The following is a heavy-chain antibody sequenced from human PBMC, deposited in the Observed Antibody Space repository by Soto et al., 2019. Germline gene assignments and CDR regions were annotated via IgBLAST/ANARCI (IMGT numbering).Heavy chain of an antibody. CDR1: GYSFAGYR. CDR2: IDPSDSQT. Sequence: GESLKISFKGSGYSFAGYRITRVRQKPGKGLEGKGRIDPSDSQTYYSPSFRGHVTISATKSITTVFLQWSSLRASDTAMYYCARQIYDSDTGPNFQYYFDSWGQGTPVTVSS. CDR3: ARQIYDSDTGPNFQYYFDS. J-gene: IGHJ4*02. V-gene: IGHV5-10-1*01. D-gene: IGHD3-22*01.